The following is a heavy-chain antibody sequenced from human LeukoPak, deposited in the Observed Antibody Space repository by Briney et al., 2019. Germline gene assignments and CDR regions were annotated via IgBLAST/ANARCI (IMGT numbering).Heavy chain of an antibody. Sequence: GGSLRLSCAVSGFTFSSYVMSWVRQAPGKGLEWVSAISGSGGSTYYADSVKGRFTISRDNSKNTLYLQMNSLRAEDTAVYYCAKVYGDYYYYMDVWGKGTTVTVSS. J-gene: IGHJ6*03. D-gene: IGHD4-17*01. CDR1: GFTFSSYV. V-gene: IGHV3-23*01. CDR3: AKVYGDYYYYMDV. CDR2: ISGSGGST.